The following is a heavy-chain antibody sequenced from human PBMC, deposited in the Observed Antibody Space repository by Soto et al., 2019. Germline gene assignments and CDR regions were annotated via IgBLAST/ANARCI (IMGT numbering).Heavy chain of an antibody. D-gene: IGHD3-10*01. J-gene: IGHJ4*02. V-gene: IGHV3-33*01. CDR2: IWHDASKA. Sequence: GGSLRLSCAASAFSFSSYGMQWVRQAPGKGLEWVAEIWHDASKAYYADSVKGRFTISRDNSKNMVYLQMSSLRAEDSAVYYCARGSKDSYPGSRIFDFWGRGTLVTVSS. CDR3: ARGSKDSYPGSRIFDF. CDR1: AFSFSSYG.